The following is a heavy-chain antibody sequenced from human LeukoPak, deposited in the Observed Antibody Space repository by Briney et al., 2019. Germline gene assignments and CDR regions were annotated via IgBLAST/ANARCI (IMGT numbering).Heavy chain of an antibody. V-gene: IGHV4-59*01. CDR1: GGSISSYY. CDR3: AGRRGNYYGMDV. CDR2: IYYSGST. J-gene: IGHJ6*02. Sequence: SETLSLTCTASGGSISSYYWSWIRQPPGKGLEWIGYIYYSGSTNYNPSLKSRVTISVDTSKNQFSLKLSSVTAADTAVYYCAGRRGNYYGMDVWGQGTTVTVSS. D-gene: IGHD1-14*01.